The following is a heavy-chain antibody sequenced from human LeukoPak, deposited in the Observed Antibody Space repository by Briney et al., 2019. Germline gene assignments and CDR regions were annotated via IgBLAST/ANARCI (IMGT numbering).Heavy chain of an antibody. CDR2: IYYSGST. CDR1: GGSISSYY. CDR3: ARAPDYYDSSGYYFSFDY. V-gene: IGHV4-59*01. J-gene: IGHJ4*02. D-gene: IGHD3-22*01. Sequence: SSETLSLTCTVSGGSISSYYWSWIRQPPGKGLEWTGYIYYSGSTNYNPSLKSRVTISVDTSKNQFSLKLSSVTAADTAVYYCARAPDYYDSSGYYFSFDYWGQGTLVTVSS.